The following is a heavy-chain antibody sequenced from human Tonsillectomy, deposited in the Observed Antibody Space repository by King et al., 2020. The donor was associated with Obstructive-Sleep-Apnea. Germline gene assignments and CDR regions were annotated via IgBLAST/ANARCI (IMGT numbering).Heavy chain of an antibody. J-gene: IGHJ4*02. V-gene: IGHV1-2*02. CDR3: ARALFDILTGLDY. D-gene: IGHD3-9*01. CDR2: INPNNGGT. Sequence: QLVQSGAEVKKPGASGKVSCKASGYTFTGFYIHWVRQAPGQGLEWLGWINPNNGGTVYAQKFQGRVTMTRDTSINTAYMELSSLRSDDTAVYYCARALFDILTGLDYWGQGTLVTVSS. CDR1: GYTFTGFY.